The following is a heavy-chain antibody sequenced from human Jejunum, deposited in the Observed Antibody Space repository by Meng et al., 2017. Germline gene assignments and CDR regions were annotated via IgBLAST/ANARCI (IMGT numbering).Heavy chain of an antibody. Sequence: QVQLQESGPGLVRPSGPLTLTCAGSGDSISSNNRWTWVRQPPGRGLEWIGEIYHGGDTNYNPSLTSPVTISVDKSKNQFTLRLNSVTAADTAIYYCARDWGCRDGYCFSGLLEFWGQGILVTVSS. V-gene: IGHV4-4*02. CDR2: IYHGGDT. J-gene: IGHJ4*02. CDR3: ARDWGCRDGYCFSGLLEF. D-gene: IGHD2-15*01. CDR1: GDSISSNNR.